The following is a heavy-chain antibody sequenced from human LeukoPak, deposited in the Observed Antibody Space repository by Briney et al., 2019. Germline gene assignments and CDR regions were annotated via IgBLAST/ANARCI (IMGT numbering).Heavy chain of an antibody. CDR2: IIPICGTA. CDR3: ARGTYYYDSSGYYCDY. V-gene: IGHV1-69*05. D-gene: IGHD3-22*01. J-gene: IGHJ4*02. CDR1: GGTFSSYA. Sequence: SVKVSCKAYGGTFSSYAISWVRQAPGQGLEWMGGIIPICGTANYAQKFQGRVTITTDESTSTAYMELSSLRSEDTAVYYCARGTYYYDSSGYYCDYWGQGTLVTVSS.